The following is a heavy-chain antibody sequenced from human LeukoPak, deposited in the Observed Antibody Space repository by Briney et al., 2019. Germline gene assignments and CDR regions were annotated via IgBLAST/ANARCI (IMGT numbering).Heavy chain of an antibody. CDR2: ISDSGSTT. D-gene: IGHD1-26*01. J-gene: IGHJ4*02. Sequence: GGSLRLSCAASGFTFSSYAMSWVRQAPGKGLEWVSSISDSGSTTYYTDSVKGRFTISRDNSKNTLYLQMHSLRGEDTAVYYCAGSGSFFRFDYWGQGTLVTVST. CDR1: GFTFSSYA. V-gene: IGHV3-23*01. CDR3: AGSGSFFRFDY.